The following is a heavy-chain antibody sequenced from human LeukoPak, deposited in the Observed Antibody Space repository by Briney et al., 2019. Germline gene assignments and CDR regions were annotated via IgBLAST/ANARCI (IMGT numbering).Heavy chain of an antibody. CDR2: INTNTGNP. D-gene: IGHD6-19*01. Sequence: GASVKVSCKASGYTFTSYAMNWVRQAPGQGLEWMGWINTNTGNPTYAQGFTGRFVFSLDTSVSTAYLQISSLKAEDTAVYYCARPSDLAVASSRPYNWFDPWGQGTLVTVSS. CDR1: GYTFTSYA. CDR3: ARPSDLAVASSRPYNWFDP. V-gene: IGHV7-4-1*02. J-gene: IGHJ5*02.